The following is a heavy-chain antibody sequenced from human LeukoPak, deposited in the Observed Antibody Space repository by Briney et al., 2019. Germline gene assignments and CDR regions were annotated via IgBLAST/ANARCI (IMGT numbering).Heavy chain of an antibody. CDR3: AAASNYYDRSNYYSYAMDV. CDR2: IVVGSGNT. Sequence: SVKVSCKASGYTFTGYYMHWVRQAPGQGLEWIGWIVVGSGNTNYAQKFQERVTITRDMSTSTVYMDLSSQRSEDTAVYYCAAASNYYDRSNYYSYAMDVWGQGTTVTVSS. J-gene: IGHJ6*02. D-gene: IGHD3-22*01. CDR1: GYTFTGYY. V-gene: IGHV1-58*02.